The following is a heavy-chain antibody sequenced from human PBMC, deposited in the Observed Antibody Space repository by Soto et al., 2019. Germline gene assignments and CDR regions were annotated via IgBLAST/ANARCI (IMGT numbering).Heavy chain of an antibody. CDR3: ARVQGCSSTSCYDAACDY. CDR2: IYHSGST. D-gene: IGHD2-2*01. CDR1: GGSISSSNW. V-gene: IGHV4-4*02. J-gene: IGHJ4*02. Sequence: QVQLQESGPGLVKPSGTLSLTCAVSGGSISSSNWWSWVRPPPGKGLEWIGEIYHSGSTNYNPSLKSRVTISVDKSKNQFSLKLSSVTAADTAVYYCARVQGCSSTSCYDAACDYWGQGTLVTVSS.